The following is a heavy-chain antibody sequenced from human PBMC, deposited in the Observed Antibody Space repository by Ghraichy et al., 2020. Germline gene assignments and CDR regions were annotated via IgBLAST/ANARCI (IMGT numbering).Heavy chain of an antibody. J-gene: IGHJ6*02. Sequence: SETLSLTCAVHGESFNGYYWTWIRQPPGKGLEWIGEVYYSGNTNYDPSLRSRVTISVDTSKKEFSLRLTAVTAADTALYYCARGPWGREGYYGVSYGMDVWGQGTTVTVSS. CDR1: GESFNGYY. CDR2: VYYSGNT. D-gene: IGHD3-16*01. CDR3: ARGPWGREGYYGVSYGMDV. V-gene: IGHV4-34*01.